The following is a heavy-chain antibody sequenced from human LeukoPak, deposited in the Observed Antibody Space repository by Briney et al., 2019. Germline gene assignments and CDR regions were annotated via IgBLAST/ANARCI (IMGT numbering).Heavy chain of an antibody. V-gene: IGHV4-59*08. D-gene: IGHD4-17*01. CDR1: GGSISSYY. Sequence: SETLSLTCTVSGGSISSYYWSWIRQPPGKGLEWIGYIYYSGSTNYNPSLKSRVTISVDTSKNQFSLKLSSVTAADTAVYYCARRNDGDPGIDYWGQGTLVTVSS. CDR2: IYYSGST. CDR3: ARRNDGDPGIDY. J-gene: IGHJ4*02.